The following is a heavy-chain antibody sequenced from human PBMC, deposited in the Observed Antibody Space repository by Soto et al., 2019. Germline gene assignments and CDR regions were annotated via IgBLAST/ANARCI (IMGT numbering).Heavy chain of an antibody. D-gene: IGHD3-22*01. CDR3: ASTNYYYDSSGYYYSDY. Sequence: ASVKVSCKASGYTFTSYGISWVRQAPGQGLEWMGWISAYNGNTNYAQKLQGRVTMTTDTSTSTAYMELRSLRSDDTAVYYCASTNYYYDSSGYYYSDYWSQGTLVTVSS. CDR2: ISAYNGNT. V-gene: IGHV1-18*01. J-gene: IGHJ4*02. CDR1: GYTFTSYG.